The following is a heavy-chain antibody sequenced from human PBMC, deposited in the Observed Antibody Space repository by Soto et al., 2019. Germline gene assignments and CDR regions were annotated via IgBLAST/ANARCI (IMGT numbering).Heavy chain of an antibody. CDR2: INPNSGGT. CDR1: GYTFTGYY. J-gene: IGHJ4*02. CDR3: ARDTSYDILTGPNYYFDY. Sequence: QVQLVQSGAEVKKPGASVKVSCKASGYTFTGYYMHWVRQAPGQGLEWMGWINPNSGGTNYAQKFQGWVTMTRDTSISTAYMELSRLRSDDTAVYYCARDTSYDILTGPNYYFDYWGQATLVTVSS. D-gene: IGHD3-9*01. V-gene: IGHV1-2*04.